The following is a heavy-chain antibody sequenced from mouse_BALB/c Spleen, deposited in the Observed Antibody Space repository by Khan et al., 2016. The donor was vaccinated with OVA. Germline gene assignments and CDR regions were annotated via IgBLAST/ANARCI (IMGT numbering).Heavy chain of an antibody. J-gene: IGHJ3*01. V-gene: IGHV5-6*01. CDR3: ASHLTGSFAY. Sequence: EVELVESGGDLVKPGGSLKLSCVASGFTFSSYSMSWVRQIPDKRLEWVATTSSGGDYTYYPDSVKGRFTISRDNAKNTLYLQMSSLKSEDTAMYYGASHLTGSFAYWGQGTLVTVSA. CDR1: GFTFSSYS. D-gene: IGHD4-1*01. CDR2: TSSGGDYT.